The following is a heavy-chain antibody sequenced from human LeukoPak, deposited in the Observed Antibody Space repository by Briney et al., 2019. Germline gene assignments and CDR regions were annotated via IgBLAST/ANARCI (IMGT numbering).Heavy chain of an antibody. CDR3: ARGQTNRLLWVGELVSNINPFDY. J-gene: IGHJ4*02. CDR1: GYTFNSFG. D-gene: IGHD3-10*01. CDR2: ISPYTGNT. Sequence: ASVKVSCKASGYTFNSFGISWVRQAPGQGLEWMGWISPYTGNTNYAQKVQGRVTMSTDTSTSTVYMELRSLISDDTGVYYCARGQTNRLLWVGELVSNINPFDYWGQGTLVTVSS. V-gene: IGHV1-18*01.